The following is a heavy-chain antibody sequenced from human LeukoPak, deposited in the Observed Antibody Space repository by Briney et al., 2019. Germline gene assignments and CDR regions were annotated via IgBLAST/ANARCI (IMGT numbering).Heavy chain of an antibody. V-gene: IGHV4-59*01. D-gene: IGHD4-17*01. CDR3: GFMTTVTTVEF. Sequence: PSETLSLTCTVSGGSISSYYWSWIRQPPGKGLEWIGYIYYSGSTNYNPSLKSRVTISVDTSKNQFSLKLSSVTAAVTAVYYCGFMTTVTTVEFWGQGTLVNVSS. J-gene: IGHJ4*02. CDR2: IYYSGST. CDR1: GGSISSYY.